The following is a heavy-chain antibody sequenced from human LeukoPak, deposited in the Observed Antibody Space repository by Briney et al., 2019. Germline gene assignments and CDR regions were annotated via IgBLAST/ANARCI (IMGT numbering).Heavy chain of an antibody. V-gene: IGHV3-23*01. Sequence: PGGSLRLSCAASGFTFSNYAMNWVRQAPGKGLEWVSTISGVGDSTYYAESVKGRFTMSRDNSKNTVYLQMNSLRVEDTAIYYCAKRADGCSGVICYYYYMDVWGKGTTVTVSS. D-gene: IGHD2-15*01. CDR1: GFTFSNYA. CDR2: ISGVGDST. J-gene: IGHJ6*03. CDR3: AKRADGCSGVICYYYYMDV.